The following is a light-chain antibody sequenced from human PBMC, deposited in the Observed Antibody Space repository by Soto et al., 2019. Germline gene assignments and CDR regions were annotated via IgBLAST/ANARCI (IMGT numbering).Light chain of an antibody. J-gene: IGKJ5*01. CDR3: QQYGSSLIT. CDR2: GAS. V-gene: IGKV3-20*01. CDR1: QSVSSSY. Sequence: EIVLTQSPGTLSLSPGERATLSCRASQSVSSSYLAWYQQKPGQAPRLLIYGASSRATGIPDRFSGSGSGTGFTLTISRLEPEDFAVYYCQQYGSSLITFGQGTRLEIK.